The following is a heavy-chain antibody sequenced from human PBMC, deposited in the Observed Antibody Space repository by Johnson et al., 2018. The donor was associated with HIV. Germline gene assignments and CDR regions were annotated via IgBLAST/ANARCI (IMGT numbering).Heavy chain of an antibody. D-gene: IGHD1-26*01. CDR3: ARDLVVGATPDQDAFDI. J-gene: IGHJ3*02. CDR2: IKQDGSEK. Sequence: VQLVESGGGLVQPGGSLRLSCAASGFTFSSSWMHWVCQAPEKGLEWVANIKQDGSEKYYVDSVKGRFTISRDNAKNSLYLQMNSLRAEDTAVYYCARDLVVGATPDQDAFDIWGQGTMVTVSS. CDR1: GFTFSSSW. V-gene: IGHV3-7*03.